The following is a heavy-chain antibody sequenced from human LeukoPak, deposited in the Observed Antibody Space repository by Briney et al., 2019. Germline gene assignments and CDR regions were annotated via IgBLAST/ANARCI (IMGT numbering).Heavy chain of an antibody. CDR1: GFTVSSNY. V-gene: IGHV3-53*01. D-gene: IGHD4-17*01. Sequence: PGGSLRLSCAASGFTVSSNYMSWVRQAPGKGLEWVSVIYSGGSTYYADSVKGRFTISRDNSKNTLYLQMNSLRAEDTAVYYCARVSTLTTPSYYYYYGMDVWGQGTTVTVSS. CDR2: IYSGGST. J-gene: IGHJ6*02. CDR3: ARVSTLTTPSYYYYYGMDV.